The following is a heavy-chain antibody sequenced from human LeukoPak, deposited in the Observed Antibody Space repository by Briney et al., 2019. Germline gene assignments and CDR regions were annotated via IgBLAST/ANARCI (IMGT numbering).Heavy chain of an antibody. CDR3: ARGDDSRVTYDY. CDR2: MNPDGSRI. Sequence: PGGSLRLSCAASGFTFSTSWMTWVRQAPGKGLDWLGNMNPDGSRINYVDSVKGRFTFSRDNAKNSLFLQMNSLRAEDTAVFYCARGDDSRVTYDYWGQGTLVTVSS. V-gene: IGHV3-7*04. J-gene: IGHJ4*02. CDR1: GFTFSTSW. D-gene: IGHD3-22*01.